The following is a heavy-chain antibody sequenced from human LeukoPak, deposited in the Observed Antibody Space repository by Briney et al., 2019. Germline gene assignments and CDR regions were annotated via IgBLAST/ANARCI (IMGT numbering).Heavy chain of an antibody. D-gene: IGHD3-10*01. CDR1: GFTFSSNY. V-gene: IGHV3-66*01. CDR2: IYGDYIDNT. Sequence: AGGSLRLSCAASGFTFSSNYMNWVRQAPGEGLEWVSVIYGDYIDNTYYADSVKGRFTISRDNSKNTLYLQMNSLRAEDTAVYYCARSRWFGELPGSFDYWGQGTLVTVSS. CDR3: ARSRWFGELPGSFDY. J-gene: IGHJ4*02.